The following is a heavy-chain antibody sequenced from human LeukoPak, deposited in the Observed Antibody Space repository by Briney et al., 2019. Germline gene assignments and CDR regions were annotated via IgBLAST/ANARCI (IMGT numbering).Heavy chain of an antibody. Sequence: GGSLRLSCAASGFTFTSYTMNWVRQAPGKGLEWVSYISISSGSIYYADSVKGRFTISRDNAKNPLYLQMNSLRDEDTAMYYCARGGYSSGWSRSAFDVWGQGTMVTVSS. J-gene: IGHJ3*01. V-gene: IGHV3-48*02. D-gene: IGHD6-19*01. CDR1: GFTFTSYT. CDR2: ISISSGSI. CDR3: ARGGYSSGWSRSAFDV.